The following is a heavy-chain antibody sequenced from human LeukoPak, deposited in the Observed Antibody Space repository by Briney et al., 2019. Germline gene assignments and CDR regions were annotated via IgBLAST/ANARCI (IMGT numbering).Heavy chain of an antibody. Sequence: ASVKVSCKTSGYSFNSHHVHWVRQAPGQGLEWMGVKFSHDGSTSNTQKFQGRINMTRDTSTSTVYMELSSLRSEDTAVYYCARDSGNFHYDMDVWGQGTTVIVSS. D-gene: IGHD3-10*01. V-gene: IGHV1-46*02. J-gene: IGHJ6*02. CDR1: GYSFNSHH. CDR3: ARDSGNFHYDMDV. CDR2: KFSHDGST.